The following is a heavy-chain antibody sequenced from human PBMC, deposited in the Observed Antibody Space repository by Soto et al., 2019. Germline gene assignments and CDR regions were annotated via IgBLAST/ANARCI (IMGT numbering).Heavy chain of an antibody. CDR3: ARERVEGGSCSGGSCLIFHCGMDV. Sequence: LTCTVSGGSISSGGYYWSWIRQHPGKGLEWIGYIYYSGSTYYNPSLKSRVTISVDTSKNQFSLKLSSVTAADTAVYYCARERVEGGSCSGGSCLIFHCGMDVWGQGTTVTVS. CDR2: IYYSGST. D-gene: IGHD2-15*01. CDR1: GGSISSGGYY. V-gene: IGHV4-31*03. J-gene: IGHJ6*02.